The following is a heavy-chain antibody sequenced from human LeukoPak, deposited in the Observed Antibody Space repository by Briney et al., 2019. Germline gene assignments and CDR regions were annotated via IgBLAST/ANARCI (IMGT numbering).Heavy chain of an antibody. CDR3: AIRYYGSGSYSY. D-gene: IGHD3-10*01. CDR2: ISGSGGST. V-gene: IGHV3-23*01. Sequence: GGSLRLSCAASGFTFSSYAMSWVRQAPGKGLEWVPAISGSGGSTYYADSVKGRFTISRDNSKNTLYLQMNSLRAEDTAVYYCAIRYYGSGSYSYWGQGTLVTVSS. J-gene: IGHJ4*02. CDR1: GFTFSSYA.